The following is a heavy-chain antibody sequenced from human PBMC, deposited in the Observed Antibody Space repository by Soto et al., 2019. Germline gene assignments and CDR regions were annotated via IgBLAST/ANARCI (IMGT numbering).Heavy chain of an antibody. Sequence: EVQLLESGGGLVQPGRSLRLSCAASGFTFSAYAMNWVRQAPGKGLEWVSAMSGTGGSKYYADSVKGRFTVSRDNSKNTQVLNMKGLSIADASVVYWAKDGFSTVWSPSYFDYWGQGTLVTVSS. CDR1: GFTFSAYA. D-gene: IGHD6-19*01. CDR3: AKDGFSTVWSPSYFDY. CDR2: MSGTGGSK. J-gene: IGHJ4*02. V-gene: IGHV3-23*01.